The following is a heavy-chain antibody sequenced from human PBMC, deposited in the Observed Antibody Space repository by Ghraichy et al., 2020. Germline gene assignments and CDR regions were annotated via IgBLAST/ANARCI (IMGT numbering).Heavy chain of an antibody. D-gene: IGHD2-8*01. CDR3: ARGPNSCTTGGDH. V-gene: IGHV3-23*01. Sequence: LSLTCAASGFTFSSYAMNWVRQAPGEGLDCISAISGSGDSTYYADSVKGRITITRDNSRNTLYLQMSSLRAEDTAVYYCARGPNSCTTGGDHWCQGTLL. CDR1: GFTFSSYA. J-gene: IGHJ4*02. CDR2: ISGSGDST.